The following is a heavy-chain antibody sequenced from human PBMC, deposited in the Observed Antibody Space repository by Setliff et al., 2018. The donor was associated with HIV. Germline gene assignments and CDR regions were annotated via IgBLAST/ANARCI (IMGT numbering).Heavy chain of an antibody. Sequence: ASVKVSCKASGYTFNRYPMNWVRQAPGQGLEWMGWINTKTGNPTYAQGFTGRFVFSLDTSVSTAYLQINSLKAEDTAIYYCARVGVDSQEYFQHWGQGTLVTVSS. CDR1: GYTFNRYP. CDR3: ARVGVDSQEYFQH. V-gene: IGHV7-4-1*02. CDR2: INTKTGNP. J-gene: IGHJ1*01. D-gene: IGHD3-3*01.